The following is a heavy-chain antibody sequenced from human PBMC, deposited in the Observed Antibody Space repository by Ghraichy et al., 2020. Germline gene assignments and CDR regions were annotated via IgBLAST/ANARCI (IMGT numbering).Heavy chain of an antibody. Sequence: SETLSLTCTVSGGSISSYYWSWIRQPPGKGLEWIGYIYYSESTNYNPSLKSRVTISVDTSKNQFSLKLSSVTAADTAVYYCARNNQGQYYYDSSGYLWFDPWGQGTLVTVSS. J-gene: IGHJ5*02. D-gene: IGHD3-22*01. CDR3: ARNNQGQYYYDSSGYLWFDP. CDR1: GGSISSYY. V-gene: IGHV4-59*01. CDR2: IYYSEST.